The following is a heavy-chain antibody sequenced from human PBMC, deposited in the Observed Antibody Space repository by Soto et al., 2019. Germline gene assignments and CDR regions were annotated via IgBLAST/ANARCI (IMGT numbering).Heavy chain of an antibody. D-gene: IGHD3-16*02. CDR1: GYTFTSYG. CDR2: ISAYNGNT. V-gene: IGHV1-18*04. J-gene: IGHJ6*02. Sequence: GASVKVSCKASGYTFTSYGISWVRQAPGQGREWMGWISAYNGNTNYAQKLQGRVTMTTDTSTSTAYMELRSLRSDDTAVYYCARVSYYDYVWGSYLWDVDTAMVYYYGMDVWGQGTTVTVSS. CDR3: ARVSYYDYVWGSYLWDVDTAMVYYYGMDV.